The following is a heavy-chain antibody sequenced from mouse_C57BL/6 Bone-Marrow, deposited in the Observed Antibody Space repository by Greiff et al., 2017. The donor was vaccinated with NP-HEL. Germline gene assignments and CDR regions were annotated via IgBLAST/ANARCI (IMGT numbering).Heavy chain of an antibody. J-gene: IGHJ4*01. CDR1: GYTFTSYW. CDR2: INPSSGYT. CDR3: ARWGGTRAMDY. Sequence: VQLVESGAELAKPGASVKLSCKASGYTFTSYWMHWVKQRPGQGLEWIGYINPSSGYTKYNQKFKDKATLTAAKSSRTAYMQLSSLTYEDSAVYYCARWGGTRAMDYWGQGTSVTVSS. V-gene: IGHV1-7*01. D-gene: IGHD4-1*01.